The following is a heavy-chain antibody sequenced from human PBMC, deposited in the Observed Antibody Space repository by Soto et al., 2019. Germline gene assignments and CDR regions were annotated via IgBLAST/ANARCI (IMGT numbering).Heavy chain of an antibody. CDR2: INPTSDYT. CDR1: GYTLTSYY. Sequence: ASVKVSCKASGYTLTSYYMQWVRQAPGQGLEWMGMINPTSDYTNYAQKFQGRVTLTTDTSTSTVYMELSSLRSEDTAMYYCARGGTAINAFDIWGQGTMVT. J-gene: IGHJ3*02. CDR3: ARGGTAINAFDI. V-gene: IGHV1-46*01. D-gene: IGHD2-21*02.